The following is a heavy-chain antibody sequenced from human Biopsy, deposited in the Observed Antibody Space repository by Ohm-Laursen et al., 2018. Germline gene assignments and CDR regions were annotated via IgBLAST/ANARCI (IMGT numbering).Heavy chain of an antibody. CDR1: GDSISSGVYY. Sequence: SQTLSLTWTVSGDSISSGVYYWNWFRQHPEKGLEWIGYISSGGYRKYTPSLQSLITISMDTSRNQFSLSLNTVTFADTAVYYCARAPYVSGSFRWFGPWGQGIVVTVSS. CDR2: ISSGGYR. D-gene: IGHD3-10*01. V-gene: IGHV4-31*01. J-gene: IGHJ5*02. CDR3: ARAPYVSGSFRWFGP.